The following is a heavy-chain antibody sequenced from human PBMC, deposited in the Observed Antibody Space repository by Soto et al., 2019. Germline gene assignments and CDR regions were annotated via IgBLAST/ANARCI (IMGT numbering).Heavy chain of an antibody. CDR1: GGSISSYY. V-gene: IGHV4-59*05. J-gene: IGHJ3*01. Sequence: SETLSLTCTVSGGSISSYYWSWIRQPPGKGLEWIGSIYYSGSTYYNPSLKSRVTISVDTSKNQFSLKLSSVTAADTAVYYCARGDYDDSSGPFSDAFDVWGQGTMVTVSS. D-gene: IGHD3-22*01. CDR3: ARGDYDDSSGPFSDAFDV. CDR2: IYYSGST.